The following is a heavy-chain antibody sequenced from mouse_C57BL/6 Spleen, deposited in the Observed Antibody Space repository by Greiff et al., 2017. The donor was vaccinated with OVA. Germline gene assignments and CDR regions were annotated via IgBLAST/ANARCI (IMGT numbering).Heavy chain of an antibody. D-gene: IGHD1-1*01. CDR3: ARAYYYGSSPFDY. J-gene: IGHJ2*01. CDR1: GYAFSSSW. CDR2: IYPGDGDT. Sequence: VKLQESRPELVKPGASVKISCKASGYAFSSSWMNWVKQRPGKGLEWIGRIYPGDGDTNYNGKFKGKATLTADKSSSTAYMQLSSLTSEDSAVYFCARAYYYGSSPFDYWGQGTTLTVSS. V-gene: IGHV1-82*01.